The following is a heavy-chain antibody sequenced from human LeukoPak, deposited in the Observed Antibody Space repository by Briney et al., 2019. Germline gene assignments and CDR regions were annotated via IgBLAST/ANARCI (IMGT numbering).Heavy chain of an antibody. CDR1: GGSISSYY. V-gene: IGHV4-59*01. J-gene: IGHJ6*02. CDR2: IYYSGST. Sequence: SETLSLTCAVSGGSISSYYWSWIRQPPGKGLEWIGYIYYSGSTNYNPSLKSRVTISVDTSKNQFSLKLSSVTAADTAVYYCARDGCSSTSCYARYYYGMDVWGQGTTVTVSS. CDR3: ARDGCSSTSCYARYYYGMDV. D-gene: IGHD2-2*01.